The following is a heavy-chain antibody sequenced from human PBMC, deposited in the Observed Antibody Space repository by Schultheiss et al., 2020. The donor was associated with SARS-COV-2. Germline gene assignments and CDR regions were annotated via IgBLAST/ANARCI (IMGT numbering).Heavy chain of an antibody. J-gene: IGHJ4*02. D-gene: IGHD3-16*02. CDR1: GFTFSSYS. CDR3: ARYIISFGGILVSGFDY. CDR2: ISSRGTYI. Sequence: GGSLRLSCAASGFTFSSYSMNWVRQAPGKGLEWVSSISSRGTYIYYADSVKGRFTISRDNAKNSLFLQMNSLRAEDTAVYYCARYIISFGGILVSGFDYWGQGTLVTVSS. V-gene: IGHV3-21*01.